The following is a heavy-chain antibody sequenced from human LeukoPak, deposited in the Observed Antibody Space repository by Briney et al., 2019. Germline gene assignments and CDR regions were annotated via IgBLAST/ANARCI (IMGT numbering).Heavy chain of an antibody. Sequence: GRSLRLSCAASGFTFDDYAMHWVRQAPGKGLEWVSGISWNSGSIGYADSVKGRFTISRDNAKNSLYLQMNSLRAEDTALYYCAKDMFSGGWYLSHGFDPWGQGTLVTVSS. J-gene: IGHJ5*02. V-gene: IGHV3-9*01. CDR1: GFTFDDYA. CDR3: AKDMFSGGWYLSHGFDP. CDR2: ISWNSGSI. D-gene: IGHD6-19*01.